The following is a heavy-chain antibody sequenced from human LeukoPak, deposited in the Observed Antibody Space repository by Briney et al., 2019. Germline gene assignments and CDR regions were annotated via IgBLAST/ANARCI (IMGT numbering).Heavy chain of an antibody. CDR3: GKDLGLVGATDY. CDR2: ISYDGSNK. CDR1: GFTFSSYA. Sequence: PGGSLRLSCAASGFTFSSYAMHWVRQAPGKGLEWVAVISYDGSNKYYADSVKGRFTISRDNSKNTVYLQMNSLRAEDTAVYHCGKDLGLVGATDYWGQGTLVTVSS. J-gene: IGHJ4*02. V-gene: IGHV3-30*04. D-gene: IGHD1-26*01.